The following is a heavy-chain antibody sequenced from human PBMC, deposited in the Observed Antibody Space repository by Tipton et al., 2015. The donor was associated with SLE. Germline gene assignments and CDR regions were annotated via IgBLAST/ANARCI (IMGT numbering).Heavy chain of an antibody. CDR3: ARCRNSGVSCRPDY. D-gene: IGHD2-15*01. V-gene: IGHV4-59*11. Sequence: TLSLTCTVSGGSISSHYWSWIRQSPGKELEWIGYVYYGGNTKYNPSLKSPVSISVDTSKNQFSLKLSSVTAADTAVYYCARCRNSGVSCRPDYWGQGTLVTVSS. CDR2: VYYGGNT. CDR1: GGSISSHY. J-gene: IGHJ4*02.